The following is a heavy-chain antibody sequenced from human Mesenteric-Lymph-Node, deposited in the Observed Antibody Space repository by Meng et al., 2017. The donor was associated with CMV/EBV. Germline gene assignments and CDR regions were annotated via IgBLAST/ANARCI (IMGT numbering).Heavy chain of an antibody. Sequence: YYWSWIRQPPGKGLEWIGYIYYSGNTNYNPSLKSRVNVSLDKSKNQFSLMLSSVTAADTAVYYCARDRIGYYDVLTGDSDLYGLDVWGQGTTVTVSS. CDR3: ARDRIGYYDVLTGDSDLYGLDV. J-gene: IGHJ6*02. CDR2: IYYSGNT. V-gene: IGHV4-59*13. D-gene: IGHD3-9*01. CDR1: YY.